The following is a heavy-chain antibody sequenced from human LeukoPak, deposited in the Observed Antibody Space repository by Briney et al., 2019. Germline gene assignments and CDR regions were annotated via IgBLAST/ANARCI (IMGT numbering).Heavy chain of an antibody. V-gene: IGHV1-18*01. Sequence: GASVTVSCKASGYTFTSYGISWVRQAPGQGLEWMGWISAYNGNTNYAQKLQGRVTMTTDTSTSTAYMELRSLRSDDTAVYYCAREMVVYYYGSGNYYYGMDVWGQGTTVTVSS. D-gene: IGHD3-10*01. CDR2: ISAYNGNT. J-gene: IGHJ6*02. CDR1: GYTFTSYG. CDR3: AREMVVYYYGSGNYYYGMDV.